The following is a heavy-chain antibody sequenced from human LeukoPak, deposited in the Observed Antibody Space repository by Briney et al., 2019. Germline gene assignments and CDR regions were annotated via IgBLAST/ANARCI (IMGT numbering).Heavy chain of an antibody. CDR2: INWNGGST. Sequence: GGSLRLSCTASGFTFDDFAMSWVRQPPGKGLEWDSGINWNGGSTGYADSVKGRFTISRDNAKNTLYLQMNSLRAEDTAVYYCARSAHCSGGSCYSPFDYWGQGSTVSVSS. V-gene: IGHV3-20*04. CDR1: GFTFDDFA. J-gene: IGHJ4*02. CDR3: ARSAHCSGGSCYSPFDY. D-gene: IGHD2-15*01.